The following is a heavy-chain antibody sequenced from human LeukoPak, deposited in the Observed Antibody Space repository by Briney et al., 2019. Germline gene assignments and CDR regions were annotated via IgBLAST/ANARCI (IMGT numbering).Heavy chain of an antibody. CDR1: GFTFSSYW. CDR2: IKQDGSEK. J-gene: IGHJ4*02. D-gene: IGHD2-2*01. CDR3: AREAYSSSTFFGH. V-gene: IGHV3-7*01. Sequence: PGGSLRLSCAASGFTFSSYWMSWVRQAPGKGLEWVANIKQDGSEKYYVDSVKGRFTISRDNAKNSLYLQMNSLRAEDTAVYYCAREAYSSSTFFGHWGQGTLVTVSS.